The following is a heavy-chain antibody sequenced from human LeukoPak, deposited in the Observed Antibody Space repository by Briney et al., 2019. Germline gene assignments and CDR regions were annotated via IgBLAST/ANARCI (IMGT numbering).Heavy chain of an antibody. CDR1: GYTLAELS. V-gene: IGHV1-24*01. Sequence: ASVKVSCKVSGYTLAELSMHWVRQAPGKGLEWMGRLYPEDGETIYAQKCQGRITMTEATTTNTSYMEMSSPSSEDTPVYFSPTARRFSEWDSSGGDAFDIWGQGTMVTVSS. D-gene: IGHD3-22*01. J-gene: IGHJ3*02. CDR2: LYPEDGET. CDR3: PTARRFSEWDSSGGDAFDI.